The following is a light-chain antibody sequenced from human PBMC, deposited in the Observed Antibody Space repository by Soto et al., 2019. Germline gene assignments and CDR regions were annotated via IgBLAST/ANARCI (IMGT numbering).Light chain of an antibody. CDR1: QSVRSTY. J-gene: IGKJ4*01. Sequence: EVVLTQSPGTLSLSPGERATLSCRASQSVRSTYLGWYQQKPGQAPRLLIYGASKRQSGVPDRFSGGGSGTDFTLTISSLHPEVFAVYYCQQFSGSVTFGGGTKVDIK. CDR3: QQFSGSVT. V-gene: IGKV3-20*01. CDR2: GAS.